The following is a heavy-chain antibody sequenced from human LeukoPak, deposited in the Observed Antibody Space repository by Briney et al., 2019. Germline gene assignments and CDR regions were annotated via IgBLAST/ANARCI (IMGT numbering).Heavy chain of an antibody. D-gene: IGHD3-10*01. V-gene: IGHV4-39*07. J-gene: IGHJ6*02. CDR2: IYYSGNT. CDR1: GGSISSSTYY. CDR3: ARGAFREPTYYYYYYGMDV. Sequence: PSETLSLTCTVSGGSISSSTYYWGWIRQPPGKGLEWIGSIYYSGNTYYNPSLKSRVTMSVDTSKNQFSLKLSSVTAADTAVYYCARGAFREPTYYYYYYGMDVWGQGTTVTVSS.